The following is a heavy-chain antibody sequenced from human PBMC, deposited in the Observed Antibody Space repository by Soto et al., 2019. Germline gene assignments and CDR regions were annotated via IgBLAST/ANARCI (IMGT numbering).Heavy chain of an antibody. CDR2: IYYSGST. D-gene: IGHD6-13*01. V-gene: IGHV4-30-4*02. J-gene: IGHJ4*02. Sequence: SETLSLTCTVSGGSISSGDYYWSWIRQPPGKGLEWIGYIYYSGSTYYNPSLKSRVTISVDTSKNQFSLQLTSVTVEDTAVYYCATSYGNAWYTYWGQGTQVTVSS. CDR3: ATSYGNAWYTY. CDR1: GGSISSGDYY.